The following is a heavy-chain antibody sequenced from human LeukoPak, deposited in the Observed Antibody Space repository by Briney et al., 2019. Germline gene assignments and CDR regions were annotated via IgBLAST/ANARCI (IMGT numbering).Heavy chain of an antibody. J-gene: IGHJ4*02. CDR1: GYTFSCYY. CDR3: ARVGRAFTARSSFFDY. V-gene: IGHV1-2*02. D-gene: IGHD6-6*01. Sequence: ASVNVSFKSSGYTFSCYYMHWVRQAPGQGLEWMGWINPNSGGTNYAQKFQGRVTMTRDTSISTAYMELIRLRSADTAVYYCARVGRAFTARSSFFDYWGQGTLVTVSS. CDR2: INPNSGGT.